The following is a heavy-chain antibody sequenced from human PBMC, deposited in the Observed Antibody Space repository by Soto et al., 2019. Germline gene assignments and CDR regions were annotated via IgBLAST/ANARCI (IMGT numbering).Heavy chain of an antibody. J-gene: IGHJ4*02. CDR3: ARIRYYDSGGYISPFDY. D-gene: IGHD3-22*01. V-gene: IGHV2-26*01. CDR2: IFSNDEK. Sequence: GSGPTLVNPTETLTLTCTVSGFSLSNARMGVSWIRQPPGKALEWLAHIFSNDEKSYSTSLKSRLTISKDTSKSQVVLTMTNMDPVDTATYYCARIRYYDSGGYISPFDYWGQGTLVTVSS. CDR1: GFSLSNARMG.